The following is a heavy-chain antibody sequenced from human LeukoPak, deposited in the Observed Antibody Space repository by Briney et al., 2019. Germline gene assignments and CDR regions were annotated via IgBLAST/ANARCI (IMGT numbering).Heavy chain of an antibody. D-gene: IGHD6-19*01. CDR3: AGGSGAYGDFDY. CDR2: INSDGSST. V-gene: IGHV3-74*01. J-gene: IGHJ4*02. CDR1: GFSVSGNW. Sequence: PGGSLRLSCAASGFSVSGNWMHWVRQAPGKGLVWVSRINSDGSSTNYADSVRGRFTISRDNAKNTVYLQVNSLRVEDTAVYYCAGGSGAYGDFDYWGQGTLVTVSS.